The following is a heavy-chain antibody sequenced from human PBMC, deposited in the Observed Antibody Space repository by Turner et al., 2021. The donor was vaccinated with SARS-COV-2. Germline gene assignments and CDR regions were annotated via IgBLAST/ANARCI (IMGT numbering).Heavy chain of an antibody. D-gene: IGHD4-4*01. CDR2: TSYDGSNK. Sequence: QVQLLVSGGGVVQPGRSLRLSCAASGFTFSSYGMHWVRQAPGKGLEWVTVTSYDGSNKYYADSVKGRFTISRDNSKNTLYLQMNSLRAEDTAVYYCAKQQGLYSNPMYYFDYWGQGTLVTVSS. J-gene: IGHJ4*02. CDR1: GFTFSSYG. V-gene: IGHV3-30*18. CDR3: AKQQGLYSNPMYYFDY.